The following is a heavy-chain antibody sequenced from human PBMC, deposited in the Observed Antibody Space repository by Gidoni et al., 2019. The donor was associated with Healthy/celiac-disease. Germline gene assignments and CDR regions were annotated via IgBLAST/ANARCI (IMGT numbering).Heavy chain of an antibody. CDR3: TTTYRGSYSSLAIDY. CDR1: GFTLSNAW. V-gene: IGHV3-15*01. D-gene: IGHD1-26*01. CDR2: IKSKTDGGTT. J-gene: IGHJ4*02. Sequence: EVQLVESGGGWVKPGGSLRLSCAASGFTLSNAWMSWVRQAPGKGLEWVGRIKSKTDGGTTDYAAPVKGRFTISRDDSKNTLYLQMNSLKTEDTAVYYCTTTYRGSYSSLAIDYWGQGTLVTVSS.